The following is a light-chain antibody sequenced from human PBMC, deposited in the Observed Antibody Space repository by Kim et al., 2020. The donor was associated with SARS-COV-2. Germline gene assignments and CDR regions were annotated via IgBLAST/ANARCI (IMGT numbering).Light chain of an antibody. CDR3: QQYDDNLLT. J-gene: IGKJ4*01. Sequence: DIQMTQSPSTLSASVGDRVTMTCRASQTISTWLSWYQQKPGKAPKHLIYDASILETGVPSRFSGSGSGTEFTLTISSLQPDDFATYYCQQYDDNLLTFGGGTKLEI. V-gene: IGKV1-5*01. CDR1: QTISTW. CDR2: DAS.